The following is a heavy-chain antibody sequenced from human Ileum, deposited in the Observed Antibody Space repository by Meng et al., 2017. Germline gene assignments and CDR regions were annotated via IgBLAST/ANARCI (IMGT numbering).Heavy chain of an antibody. CDR2: ISCSSGTT. CDR3: ANHKDLRGEDVEN. CDR1: GFTFSFNTYA. D-gene: IGHD3-10*01. J-gene: IGHJ4*02. V-gene: IGHV3-23*01. Sequence: GESLKISCAASGFTFSFNTYAMSRVRQAPGKGLEWVSAISCSSGTTYYADSVKGRFTISRDNPHIILHLQMDSLRAEDTALYYCANHKDLRGEDVENWGQGTLVTVSS.